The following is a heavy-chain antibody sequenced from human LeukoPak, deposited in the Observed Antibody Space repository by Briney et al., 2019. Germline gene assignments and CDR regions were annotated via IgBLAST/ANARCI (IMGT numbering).Heavy chain of an antibody. Sequence: PGGSLRLSCAASGFTFSSYAVSWVRQAPGKGLEWVSAISGSGGSTYYADSVKGRFTISRDNSKNTLYLQMNSLRAEDTAVYYCAKGHSWELARFDLWGQGTLVTVSS. CDR1: GFTFSSYA. V-gene: IGHV3-23*01. CDR2: ISGSGGST. CDR3: AKGHSWELARFDL. J-gene: IGHJ4*02. D-gene: IGHD1-26*01.